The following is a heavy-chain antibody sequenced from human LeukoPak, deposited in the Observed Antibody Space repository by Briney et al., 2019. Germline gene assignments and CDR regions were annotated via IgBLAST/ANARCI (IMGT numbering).Heavy chain of an antibody. CDR1: GFTFSSYS. J-gene: IGHJ4*02. CDR2: ISSSGSTI. Sequence: SGGSLRLSCAASGFTFSSYSMNWIRQAPGKGLEWVSYISSSGSTIYYADSVKGRFTISRDNAKNSLYLQMNSLRAEDTAVYYCARDQEQLAPGALGYWGQGTLVTVSS. V-gene: IGHV3-48*04. CDR3: ARDQEQLAPGALGY. D-gene: IGHD6-13*01.